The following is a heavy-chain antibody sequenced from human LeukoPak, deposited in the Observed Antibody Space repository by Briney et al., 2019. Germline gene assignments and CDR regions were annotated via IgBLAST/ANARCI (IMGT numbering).Heavy chain of an antibody. J-gene: IGHJ4*02. CDR2: IYYTGTT. CDR1: GGSFSTYY. D-gene: IGHD6-13*01. CDR3: ARAGANGREAARSLRY. Sequence: PSETLSLTCTVSGGSFSTYYWSWIRQPPGKGLEWIGYIYYTGTTNYNPSLKSRVTISVDTSKNQFSLNLSSVTAADTAVYYCARAGANGREAARSLRYWGQGTLVTVSS. V-gene: IGHV4-59*01.